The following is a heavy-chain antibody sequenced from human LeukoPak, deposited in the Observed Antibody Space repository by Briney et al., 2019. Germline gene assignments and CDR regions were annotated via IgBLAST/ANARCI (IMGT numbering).Heavy chain of an antibody. CDR2: VNQDGNEK. CDR3: TIPSRGLEIAN. V-gene: IGHV3-7*01. CDR1: GFTFSTYW. Sequence: PGGSLILSCAASGFTFSTYWMGWVRQAPGKGLEWVANVNQDGNEKYYVDSVKGRFTISRDNANNSLYLQMNSLRAEDTSVYYCTIPSRGLEIANWGQGALVTVSS. D-gene: IGHD3/OR15-3a*01. J-gene: IGHJ4*02.